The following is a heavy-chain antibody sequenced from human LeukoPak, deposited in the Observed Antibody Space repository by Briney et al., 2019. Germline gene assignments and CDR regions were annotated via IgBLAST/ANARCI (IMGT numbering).Heavy chain of an antibody. J-gene: IGHJ4*02. CDR2: IWYDGNNK. CDR3: ARDRGPLQLLVY. CDR1: GFTFSVSG. Sequence: TGGSLRLSCAASGFTFSVSGMHWVRQAPGKGLEWVAVIWYDGNNKYYADSVKGRFTTSRDNSKNTLYLQVNSLRAEDTALYYYARDRGPLQLLVYWCQGTLVTVYS. D-gene: IGHD2-2*01. V-gene: IGHV3-33*01.